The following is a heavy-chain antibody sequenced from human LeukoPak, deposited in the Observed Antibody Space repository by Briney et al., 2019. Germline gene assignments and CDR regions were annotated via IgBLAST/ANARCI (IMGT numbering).Heavy chain of an antibody. CDR3: AKDRDYSSSWPRYYFDY. CDR2: IRYDGSSK. J-gene: IGHJ4*02. Sequence: PGGSLRLSCAASGFTFSNYGMHWVRQAPGKGLGWVAFIRYDGSSKYYADSVKGRFTISRDNSKNMLYLQMNSLRVEDTAVYYCAKDRDYSSSWPRYYFDYWGQGTLVTVSS. V-gene: IGHV3-30*02. CDR1: GFTFSNYG. D-gene: IGHD6-13*01.